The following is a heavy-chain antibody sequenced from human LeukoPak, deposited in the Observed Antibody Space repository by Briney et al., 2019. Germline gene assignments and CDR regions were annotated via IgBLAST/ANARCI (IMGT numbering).Heavy chain of an antibody. V-gene: IGHV1-69*06. CDR2: IIPIFGTA. CDR1: GGTFSSYA. D-gene: IGHD3-22*01. CDR3: ARARENYYGSSGYWAY. J-gene: IGHJ4*02. Sequence: SVKVSCKASGGTFSSYAISWVRQAPGQGLEWMGGIIPIFGTANYAQKFQGRVTITADKSTSTAYMELSSLRSEDTAVYYCARARENYYGSSGYWAYWGQGTLVTVSS.